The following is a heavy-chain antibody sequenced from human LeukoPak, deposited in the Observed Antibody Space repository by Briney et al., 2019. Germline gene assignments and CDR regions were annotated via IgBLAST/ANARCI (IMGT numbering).Heavy chain of an antibody. CDR2: ISYDGSNK. Sequence: GGSLRLSCAASGFTFSSCGMHWVRQAPGKGLEWVAVISYDGSNKFYADSVTGRFTISRDNSKNTLYLQMNSLRAEDTAVYYCAAKGYGYGNNAFDIWGQGTMVTVSS. V-gene: IGHV3-30*03. D-gene: IGHD5-18*01. J-gene: IGHJ3*02. CDR1: GFTFSSCG. CDR3: AAKGYGYGNNAFDI.